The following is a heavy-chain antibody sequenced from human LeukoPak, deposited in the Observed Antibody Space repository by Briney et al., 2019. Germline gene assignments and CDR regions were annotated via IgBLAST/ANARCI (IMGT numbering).Heavy chain of an antibody. CDR1: GGSISSGSYY. CDR2: IYTSGST. D-gene: IGHD5-12*01. J-gene: IGHJ2*01. V-gene: IGHV4-61*02. CDR3: ARGGYDYRWYFDL. Sequence: SQTLSLTCTVSGGSISSGSYYWSWIRQPAGRGLEWIGRIYTSGSTNYNLSLKSRVTISVDTSKNQFSLKLSSVTAADTAVYYCARGGYDYRWYFDLWGRGTLVTVSS.